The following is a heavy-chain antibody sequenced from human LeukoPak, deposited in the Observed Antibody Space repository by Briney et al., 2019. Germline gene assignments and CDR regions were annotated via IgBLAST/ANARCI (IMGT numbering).Heavy chain of an antibody. CDR1: GSTFSDYH. Sequence: ASVKVSCKASGSTFSDYHINWVRQASGQGPEWMGWINPKSGDASYNQAFQGRVTMTRDTSISTAYMELNRLRSDDTAMYYCARGEYSNGYPYRLDSWGQGTLVTVSS. CDR2: INPKSGDA. V-gene: IGHV1-2*02. D-gene: IGHD3-16*01. J-gene: IGHJ4*02. CDR3: ARGEYSNGYPYRLDS.